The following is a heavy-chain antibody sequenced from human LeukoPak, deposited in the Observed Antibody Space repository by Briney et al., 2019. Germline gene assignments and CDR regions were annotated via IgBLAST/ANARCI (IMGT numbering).Heavy chain of an antibody. D-gene: IGHD3-10*01. V-gene: IGHV3-30*02. CDR3: AKESSASYYFDY. J-gene: IGHJ4*02. Sequence: GGSLRLSCAASGSTFGSNGMYWVRQAPGKGLEWVAFIPYDGRNTYYADSVKGRFTISRDTSKNTLYLQMINLRAEDTAVYYCAKESSASYYFDYWGQGTLVTVSS. CDR2: IPYDGRNT. CDR1: GSTFGSNG.